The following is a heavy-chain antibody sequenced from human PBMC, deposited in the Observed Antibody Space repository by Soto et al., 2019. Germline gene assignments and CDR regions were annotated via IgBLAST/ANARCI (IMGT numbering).Heavy chain of an antibody. CDR3: AKDRSTMRWFDP. Sequence: PSETLSLTCAVSGASVRSYHWSWIRQAAGKGLEWIGRVQMSGTTNYNPSLKTRVTMSLDTSRNEVSLTVTSVTAADTAVYFCAKDRSTMRWFDPWGQGILVTVSS. J-gene: IGHJ5*02. V-gene: IGHV4-4*07. CDR1: GASVRSYH. D-gene: IGHD1-1*01. CDR2: VQMSGTT.